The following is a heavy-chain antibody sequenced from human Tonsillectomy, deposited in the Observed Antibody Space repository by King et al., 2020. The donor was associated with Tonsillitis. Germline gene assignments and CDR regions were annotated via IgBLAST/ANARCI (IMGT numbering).Heavy chain of an antibody. CDR2: IYLSGST. Sequence: VQLQESGPGLVKPSQTLSLNCTVSGGSISSGGYFWGWIRQHPGQGLQWIGYIYLSGSTYYNPSLKSRLSISVDTSKNQFSLKLTSVTAADTAVYYCARVPRGSSWYFDYWGHGTRVTVSS. V-gene: IGHV4-31*03. CDR3: ARVPRGSSWYFDY. J-gene: IGHJ4*01. D-gene: IGHD6-13*01. CDR1: GGSISSGGYF.